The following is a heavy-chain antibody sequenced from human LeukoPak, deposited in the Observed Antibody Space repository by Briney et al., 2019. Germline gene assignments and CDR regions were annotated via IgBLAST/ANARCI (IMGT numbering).Heavy chain of an antibody. V-gene: IGHV1-69*13. D-gene: IGHD3-10*01. CDR3: ARVSRYYGSGSYYCDY. J-gene: IGHJ4*02. CDR2: IIPIFGTA. CDR1: GGTFSSYA. Sequence: SVKVSCKASGGTFSSYAISWVRQAPGQGLEWMGGIIPIFGTANYAQKFQGRVTITADESTSTAYMELSSLRSEDTAVYCCARVSRYYGSGSYYCDYWGQGTLVTVSS.